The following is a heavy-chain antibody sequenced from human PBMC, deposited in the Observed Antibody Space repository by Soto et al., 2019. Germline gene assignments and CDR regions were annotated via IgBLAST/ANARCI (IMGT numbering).Heavy chain of an antibody. CDR2: IKSKTDGGTT. CDR3: TALTGQQLSYYYYGMDV. Sequence: EVQLVESGGGLVKPGGSLRLSCAASGFTFSNAWMNWVRQAPGKGLEWVGRIKSKTDGGTTDYAAPVKGRFTISSDDSKNTLYLQMNSLKTEDTAVYYCTALTGQQLSYYYYGMDVWGQGTTVTVSS. J-gene: IGHJ6*02. V-gene: IGHV3-15*07. CDR1: GFTFSNAW. D-gene: IGHD6-13*01.